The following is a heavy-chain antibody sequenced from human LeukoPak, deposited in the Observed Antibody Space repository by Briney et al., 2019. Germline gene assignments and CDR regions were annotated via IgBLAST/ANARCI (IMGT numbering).Heavy chain of an antibody. Sequence: SETLSLTCAVSGGSFSGYYWRWIRQPPGKGLEWIGEINHRGSTNYNPSLKSRVTISVDTSKNQFSLKLSSVTAADTAVYYCARGRITMIVVVPYYMDVWGKGTTVTVSS. CDR3: ARGRITMIVVVPYYMDV. D-gene: IGHD3-22*01. CDR1: GGSFSGYY. V-gene: IGHV4-34*01. CDR2: INHRGST. J-gene: IGHJ6*03.